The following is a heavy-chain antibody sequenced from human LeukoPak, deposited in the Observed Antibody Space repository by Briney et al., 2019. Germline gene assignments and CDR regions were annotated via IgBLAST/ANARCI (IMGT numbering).Heavy chain of an antibody. V-gene: IGHV4-34*01. Sequence: MPSETLSLTCAVYGAALSEYYWSWIRQSPGKGLEWIGEVAHKGPTVYSPTLNRKYNPSFKSRVTMSVDPSKNQFSLKLTSVTVADTATYYCVRQGTNSGYYLLDYWGQGHLVIVSS. CDR1: GAALSEYY. CDR3: VRQGTNSGYYLLDY. J-gene: IGHJ4*02. CDR2: VAHKGPTVYSPTLNR. D-gene: IGHD3-22*01.